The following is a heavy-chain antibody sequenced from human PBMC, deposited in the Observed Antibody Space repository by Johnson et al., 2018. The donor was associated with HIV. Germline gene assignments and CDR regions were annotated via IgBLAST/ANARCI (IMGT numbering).Heavy chain of an antibody. V-gene: IGHV3-30*04. Sequence: QVQLVESGGGVVQPGKSVRLSCAASGLNFSDYGFHWVRQAPGKGLEWAAVISFDGSNEYYADSVKGRFTTSRDNSNNTLYLQMISLRPEDTAVYYCAREPSIAAAGGDGAFDIWGQGTMVTVSS. J-gene: IGHJ3*02. CDR3: AREPSIAAAGGDGAFDI. CDR1: GLNFSDYG. D-gene: IGHD6-13*01. CDR2: ISFDGSNE.